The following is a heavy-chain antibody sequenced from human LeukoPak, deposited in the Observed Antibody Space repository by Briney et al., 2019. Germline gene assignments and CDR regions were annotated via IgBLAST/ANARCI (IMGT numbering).Heavy chain of an antibody. CDR3: AREREDIKLMLYAYYFDY. V-gene: IGHV4-4*07. Sequence: SETLSLTCTVSGASISSYYWSWIRQPAGKGLEWIGRIYTSGSTNYNPSLKSRVTMSVDTSKNQFSLKLSSVTAADTAVYYCAREREDIKLMLYAYYFDYWGQGTLVTASS. CDR2: IYTSGST. J-gene: IGHJ4*02. CDR1: GASISSYY. D-gene: IGHD2-8*01.